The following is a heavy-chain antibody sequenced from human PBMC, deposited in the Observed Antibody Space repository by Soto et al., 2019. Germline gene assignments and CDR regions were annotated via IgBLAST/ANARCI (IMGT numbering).Heavy chain of an antibody. CDR1: GFRFSSKA. Sequence: EVQLLESGGGLVQPGGSLRLSCAASGFRFSSKAMSWVRQAPGKGLEWVSIISGSGSSTYYTDSLKGRFTISRDNSKNMVYLAMNYLRAEDTAVYYCAKENGFQFVNFGASGFDSWGQGSLVSVSS. D-gene: IGHD6-6*01. CDR2: ISGSGSST. V-gene: IGHV3-23*01. CDR3: AKENGFQFVNFGASGFDS. J-gene: IGHJ4*02.